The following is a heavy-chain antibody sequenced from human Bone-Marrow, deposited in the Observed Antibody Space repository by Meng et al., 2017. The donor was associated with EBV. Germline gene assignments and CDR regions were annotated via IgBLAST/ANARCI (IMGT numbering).Heavy chain of an antibody. D-gene: IGHD1-26*01. Sequence: QVQLVESGGGLVKPGGSLRLSCAASGFTFSDYYMSWIRQAPGKGLEWVSYISGSGGSTYYADSVKGRFTISRDNSKNTLYLQMNSLRAEDTAVYYCAKEMVGATNYWGQGTLVTVSS. V-gene: IGHV3-11*01. CDR1: GFTFSDYY. CDR2: ISGSGGST. J-gene: IGHJ4*02. CDR3: AKEMVGATNY.